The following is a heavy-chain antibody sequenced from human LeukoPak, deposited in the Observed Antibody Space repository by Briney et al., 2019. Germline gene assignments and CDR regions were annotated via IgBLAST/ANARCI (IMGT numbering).Heavy chain of an antibody. CDR1: GGTFSSYA. J-gene: IGHJ4*02. D-gene: IGHD5-12*01. Sequence: SVKVSCKASGGTFSSYAISWARQAPGQGLEWMGGIIPIFGTAKYAQKFQGRVTITADESTRTAYMELSSLRSEDRAVYYCARDPSTYDLAPDYDYWGQGTLVTVSS. V-gene: IGHV1-69*01. CDR3: ARDPSTYDLAPDYDY. CDR2: IIPIFGTA.